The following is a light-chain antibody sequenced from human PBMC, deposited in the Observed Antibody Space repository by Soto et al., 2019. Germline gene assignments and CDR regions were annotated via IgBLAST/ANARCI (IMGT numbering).Light chain of an antibody. Sequence: EIVLTQSPVTLSFSPGETATLSCRASRSVSINYLAWYQQRPGQAPRLLINRASNRATGIPDRFTGSGSGTDFTLTINRLEPADFAVYYCQHYGSSPRTFGQGTKVDI. J-gene: IGKJ1*01. CDR1: RSVSINY. V-gene: IGKV3-20*01. CDR3: QHYGSSPRT. CDR2: RAS.